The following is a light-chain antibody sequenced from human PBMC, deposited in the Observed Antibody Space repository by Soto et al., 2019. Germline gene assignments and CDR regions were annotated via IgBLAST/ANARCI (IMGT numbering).Light chain of an antibody. CDR2: ASS. J-gene: IGKJ5*01. Sequence: DIPLTQSPSFLSASVGDRVTITCRASQDISSYLAWYQQTQGKAPKLLIYASSTMQSGVPSRFSGSGSGTEFTLTISSLQPEDFATYYCQQLNTFPVTFGQGTRLDI. V-gene: IGKV1-9*01. CDR1: QDISSY. CDR3: QQLNTFPVT.